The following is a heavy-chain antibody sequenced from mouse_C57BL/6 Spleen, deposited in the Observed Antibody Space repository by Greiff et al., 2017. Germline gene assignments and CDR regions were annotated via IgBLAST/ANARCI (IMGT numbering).Heavy chain of an antibody. D-gene: IGHD2-4*01. J-gene: IGHJ2*01. CDR1: GYAFSSSW. V-gene: IGHV1-82*01. Sequence: QVQLQQSGPELVKPGASVKISCKASGYAFSSSWMNWVKQRPGKGLEWIGRIYPGDGDTNYNGKFKGKATLTADKSSSTAYMQLSSLTSEDSAVYFCARNYDFDYWGQGTTLTVSS. CDR3: ARNYDFDY. CDR2: IYPGDGDT.